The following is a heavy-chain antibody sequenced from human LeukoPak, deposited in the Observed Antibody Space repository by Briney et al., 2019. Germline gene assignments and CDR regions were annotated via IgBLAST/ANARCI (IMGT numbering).Heavy chain of an antibody. V-gene: IGHV1-24*01. CDR3: ATPSLRYFDWLPRD. J-gene: IGHJ4*02. CDR2: FDPEDGET. CDR1: GYTFTELS. Sequence: ASVKVSCKVSGYTFTELSMHWVRQAPGKGLEWMGGFDPEDGETIYAQKFQGRVTMTEDTSTDTAYMELSSLRSEDTAVYYCATPSLRYFDWLPRDWGQGTLVTVSS. D-gene: IGHD3-9*01.